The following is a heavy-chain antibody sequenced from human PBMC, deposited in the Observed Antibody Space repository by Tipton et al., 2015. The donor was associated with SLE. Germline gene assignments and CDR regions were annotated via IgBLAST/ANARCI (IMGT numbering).Heavy chain of an antibody. CDR1: GFSFSSYG. V-gene: IGHV3-30*02. J-gene: IGHJ4*02. CDR2: IRNDGTNK. D-gene: IGHD2-2*01. CDR3: AKGWSVVVPAAPGHY. Sequence: SLRLSCAVSGFSFSSYGIHWVRQAPGKGLEWVSHIRNDGTNKYYSNSVRGRFTISRDNAKNSLYLQMNSLRAEDTALYYCAKGWSVVVPAAPGHYWGQGTLVTVSS.